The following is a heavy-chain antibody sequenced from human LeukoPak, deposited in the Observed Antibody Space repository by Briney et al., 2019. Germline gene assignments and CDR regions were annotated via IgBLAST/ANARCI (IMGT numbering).Heavy chain of an antibody. CDR2: VSGSGGSS. CDR1: GFSFSTYG. CDR3: AKDHHYDSSDYGRYYYYGMDV. V-gene: IGHV3-23*01. Sequence: GGSLRLSCAASGFSFSTYGMSWVRQAPGKGLEWVSSVSGSGGSSYYGDSVKGWFTISRDNSKNTLYLQMNSLRVEDTAEYYCAKDHHYDSSDYGRYYYYGMDVWGQGTTVTVSS. J-gene: IGHJ6*02. D-gene: IGHD3-22*01.